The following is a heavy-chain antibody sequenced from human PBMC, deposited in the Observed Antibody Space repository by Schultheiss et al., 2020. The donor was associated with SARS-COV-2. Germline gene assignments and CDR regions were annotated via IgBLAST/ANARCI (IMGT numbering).Heavy chain of an antibody. V-gene: IGHV3-23*01. CDR3: ARPSTIFGVVSIFGMDV. Sequence: GGSLRLSCAASGFTFSNAWMSWVRQAPGKGLEWVSAISGSGGSTYYADSVKGRFTISRDNSKNTLYLQMNSLRAEDTALYYCARPSTIFGVVSIFGMDVWGQGTTVTVSS. D-gene: IGHD3-3*01. CDR1: GFTFSNAW. CDR2: ISGSGGST. J-gene: IGHJ6*02.